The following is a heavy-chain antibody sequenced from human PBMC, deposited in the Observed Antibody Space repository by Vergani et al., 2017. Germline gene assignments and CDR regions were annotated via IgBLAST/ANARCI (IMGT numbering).Heavy chain of an antibody. CDR3: ARTESFILRYFHWAL. Sequence: QLHLQESGPGLVKPSETLSLTCTVSGGSITSRSYYWGWIRQPPGKGLEWIGNIYHSGGAYYNPSLKGRVPISVDTSKNQFSLEVTSVTAADTAIYFCARTESFILRYFHWALWGQGTLVTVSS. D-gene: IGHD3-9*01. CDR1: GGSITSRSYY. J-gene: IGHJ4*02. V-gene: IGHV4-39*01. CDR2: IYHSGGA.